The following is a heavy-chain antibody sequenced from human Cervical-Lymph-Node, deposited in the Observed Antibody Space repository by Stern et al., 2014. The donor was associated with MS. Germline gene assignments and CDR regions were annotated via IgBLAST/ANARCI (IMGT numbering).Heavy chain of an antibody. V-gene: IGHV2-70*04. CDR1: GFSLSTSGMR. Sequence: QVTLRESGPALVKPTQTLTLTCTFSGFSLSTSGMRVSWIRQPPGKALEWLARIDWDDDKFYRTSLKTRLTIPKDTSKNQVVLTMTNMDPVDTATYYCARMGDTGRGAFDIWGQGTMVTVSS. J-gene: IGHJ3*02. D-gene: IGHD3-16*01. CDR3: ARMGDTGRGAFDI. CDR2: IDWDDDK.